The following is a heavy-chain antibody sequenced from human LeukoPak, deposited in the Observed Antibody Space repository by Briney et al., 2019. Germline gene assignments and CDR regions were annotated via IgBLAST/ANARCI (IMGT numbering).Heavy chain of an antibody. CDR2: IHHSGNKFESGST. J-gene: IGHJ1*01. Sequence: PSETLSLTCTVSGYSISNTYYWGWIRQSPGKGLEWIGSIHHSGNKFESGSTHYNPSLRSRVTVSADTSKNQFSLTLSSVTAADTAVYFCARNASGGFFNDWGQGTLVTVSS. CDR3: ARNASGGFFND. CDR1: GYSISNTYY. V-gene: IGHV4-28*01. D-gene: IGHD6-25*01.